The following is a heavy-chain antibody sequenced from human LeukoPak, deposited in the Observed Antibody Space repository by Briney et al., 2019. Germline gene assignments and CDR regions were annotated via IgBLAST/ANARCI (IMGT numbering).Heavy chain of an antibody. J-gene: IGHJ4*02. CDR2: IWYDGSNK. D-gene: IGHD2-2*01. CDR1: GFTFSSYG. V-gene: IGHV3-33*01. CDR3: ARAHCSSTSCYGDY. Sequence: GRSLRLSCAASGFTFSSYGMHWVRQAPGKGLEWVAVIWYDGSNKYYADSVKGRFTISRDNSKNTLYLQMNSLRAEDTAVYYCARAHCSSTSCYGDYWGQGTLVTVSS.